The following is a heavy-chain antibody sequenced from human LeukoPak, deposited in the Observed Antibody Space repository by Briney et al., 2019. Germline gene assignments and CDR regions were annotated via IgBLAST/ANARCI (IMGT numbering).Heavy chain of an antibody. Sequence: GGSLRLSCAASGFSFSSYSMNWVRQAPGKGLEWISYIGASSATIYYADSVQGRFTISRDNAKNSLYLQMDNLRAEDTAVYYCAKVFGVEYFYYMDVWGNGATVIVSS. CDR2: IGASSATI. CDR1: GFSFSSYS. CDR3: AKVFGVEYFYYMDV. J-gene: IGHJ6*03. V-gene: IGHV3-48*04. D-gene: IGHD3-3*01.